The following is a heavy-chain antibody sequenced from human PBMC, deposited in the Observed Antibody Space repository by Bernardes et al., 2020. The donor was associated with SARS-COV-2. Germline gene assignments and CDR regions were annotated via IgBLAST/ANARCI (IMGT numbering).Heavy chain of an antibody. CDR3: APRPSYLPHEWFDP. V-gene: IGHV2-5*01. Sequence: SVPTLVKPTQTLTLTCTFSGFSLDSGAVGVGWIRQPPGKALEWLAMIYGNDNKHYSPSLKNRLTIAKDTSNNQVVFTMTNMDPADTGTYYCAPRPSYLPHEWFDPWGQGSLVTVSS. D-gene: IGHD3-10*01. J-gene: IGHJ5*02. CDR1: GFSLDSGAVG. CDR2: IYGNDNK.